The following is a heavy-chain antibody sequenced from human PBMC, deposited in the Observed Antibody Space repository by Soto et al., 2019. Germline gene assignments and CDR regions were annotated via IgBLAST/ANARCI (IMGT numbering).Heavy chain of an antibody. J-gene: IGHJ4*02. CDR2: IYYSGST. CDR1: GGSISSGGYY. D-gene: IGHD3-22*01. V-gene: IGHV4-31*03. CDR3: ARAPYYDSSGYVFDY. Sequence: SETLSLTCTVSGGSISSGGYYWSWIRQHPGKGLEWIGYIYYSGSTYYNPSLKSRVTISVDTSKNQFSLKLSSVTAADTAVYYCARAPYYDSSGYVFDYWGQGTLVTVSS.